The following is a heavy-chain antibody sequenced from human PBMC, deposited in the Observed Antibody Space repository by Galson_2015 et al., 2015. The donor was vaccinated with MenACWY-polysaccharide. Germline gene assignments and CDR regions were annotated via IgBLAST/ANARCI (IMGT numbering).Heavy chain of an antibody. CDR3: AREGSRIVFHAFDI. J-gene: IGHJ3*02. Sequence: SLRLSCAASESRFSNSGMHWVRQAPGKGLEWVAVIQYDGSNKVYADSVKGRFTISRDNSKNTVFLETNTLGVEDTAVYYCAREGSRIVFHAFDIWGQGAMVTVSS. CDR1: ESRFSNSG. D-gene: IGHD2-2*01. V-gene: IGHV3-33*01. CDR2: IQYDGSNK.